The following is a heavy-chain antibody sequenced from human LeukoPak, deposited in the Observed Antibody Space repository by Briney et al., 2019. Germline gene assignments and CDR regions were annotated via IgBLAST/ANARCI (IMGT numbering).Heavy chain of an antibody. CDR3: ARERIV. V-gene: IGHV3-7*03. J-gene: IGHJ4*02. Sequence: PGGSLRLSCVASGFTFSNYWMSWVRQAPGKGLEWVANIIQDGSAKYYVDSVKGRFTISRDNSKNTLYLQMNSLRAEDTAVYYCARERIVGGQGTLVTVSS. CDR1: GFTFSNYW. CDR2: IIQDGSAK. D-gene: IGHD2-15*01.